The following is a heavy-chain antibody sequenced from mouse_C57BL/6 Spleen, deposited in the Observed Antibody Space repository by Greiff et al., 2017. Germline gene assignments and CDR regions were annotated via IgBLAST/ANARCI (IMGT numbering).Heavy chain of an antibody. V-gene: IGHV1-82*01. CDR1: GYAFSSSW. CDR3: ARSSSITTVVADY. D-gene: IGHD1-1*01. CDR2: IYPGDGDT. Sequence: VKLQESGPELVKPGASVKISCKASGYAFSSSWMNWVKQRPGKGLEWIGRIYPGDGDTNYNGKFKGKATLTADKSSSTAYMQLSSLTSEDSAVYFCARSSSITTVVADYWGQGTTLTVSS. J-gene: IGHJ2*01.